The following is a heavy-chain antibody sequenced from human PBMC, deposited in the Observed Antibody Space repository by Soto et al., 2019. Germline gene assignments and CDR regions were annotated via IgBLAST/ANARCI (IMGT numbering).Heavy chain of an antibody. CDR2: FNTYNGNT. CDR3: ARERGGYAYGDY. D-gene: IGHD5-12*01. V-gene: IGHV1-18*01. Sequence: QVQLVQSGAEVKKPGASVKVSCKASGYTFTSYGITWVRQAPGQGLEWMGWFNTYNGNTNYAQKLQGRVTMPTDTSTSTAYMELRSLRSAATAVYYCARERGGYAYGDYWGQGTLVTVSS. J-gene: IGHJ4*02. CDR1: GYTFTSYG.